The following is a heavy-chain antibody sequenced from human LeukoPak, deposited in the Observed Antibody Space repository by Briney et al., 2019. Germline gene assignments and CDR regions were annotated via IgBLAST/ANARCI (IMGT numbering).Heavy chain of an antibody. J-gene: IGHJ3*02. CDR2: IYYTGGT. CDR3: ARAYYYGSGTFDI. V-gene: IGHV4-59*01. D-gene: IGHD3-10*01. Sequence: SETLSLTCTVSGGSISPYYWSWIRQPPGKGLEWIGYIYYTGGTYYNPSLKSRVTISVDTSKNQFSLKLTSVTAADTAVYYCARAYYYGSGTFDIWGQGTMVTVSS. CDR1: GGSISPYY.